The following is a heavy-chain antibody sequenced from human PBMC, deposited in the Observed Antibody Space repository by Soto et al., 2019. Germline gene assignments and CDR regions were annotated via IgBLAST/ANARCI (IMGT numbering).Heavy chain of an antibody. J-gene: IGHJ5*02. Sequence: SETLSLTCTVSGGSISSYYWSWIRQPPGKGLEWIGYIYYSGSTNYNPSLKSRVTISVDTSKNQFSLKLSSVTAADTAAYYCARVGHYDILTGYYNVFWFDPWGQGTLVTVSS. CDR1: GGSISSYY. V-gene: IGHV4-59*01. CDR3: ARVGHYDILTGYYNVFWFDP. CDR2: IYYSGST. D-gene: IGHD3-9*01.